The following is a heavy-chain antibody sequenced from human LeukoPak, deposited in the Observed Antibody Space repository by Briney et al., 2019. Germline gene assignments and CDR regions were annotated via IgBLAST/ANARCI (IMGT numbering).Heavy chain of an antibody. J-gene: IGHJ4*02. D-gene: IGHD3-10*01. CDR1: GYTFTSYD. CDR2: MDPNSGNT. CDR3: ARVGADKSPDY. V-gene: IGHV1-8*01. Sequence: ASVKVSCKGSGYTFTSYDINWVRQATGQGLEWMGWMDPNSGNTGYAQKFQGRVTMTRNTSISTAYMELSSLRSEDAAVYYCARVGADKSPDYWGQGTLVTVSS.